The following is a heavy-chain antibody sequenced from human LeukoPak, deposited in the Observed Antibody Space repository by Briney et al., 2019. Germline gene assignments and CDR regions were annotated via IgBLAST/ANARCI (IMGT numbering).Heavy chain of an antibody. CDR2: ITPSGST. CDR3: ASSFYYDSRDY. D-gene: IGHD3-22*01. V-gene: IGHV4-34*01. CDR1: GGSFSGYF. J-gene: IGHJ4*02. Sequence: SETLSLTCVVYGGSFSGYFWSWISQPPGKGLEWIGEITPSGSTNYNPSLKSRVSISIDTSKKKLSLRLTSVTAADSAVYYCASSFYYDSRDYWGQGTLVTVSS.